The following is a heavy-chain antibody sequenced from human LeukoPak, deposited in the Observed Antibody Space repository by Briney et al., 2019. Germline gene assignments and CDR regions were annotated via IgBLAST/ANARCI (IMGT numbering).Heavy chain of an antibody. J-gene: IGHJ4*02. CDR2: IASDGSST. V-gene: IGHV3-74*01. CDR1: GFTFSSYW. D-gene: IGHD4-23*01. CDR3: ARGRPHGNDY. Sequence: GGSLRLSCAASGFTFSSYWMNWVRHAPEKGLVWVSRIASDGSSTTYADSVKGRFSISRDNAKNTLYLQMNSLRVEDTAVYYCARGRPHGNDYWGQGTLVTVSS.